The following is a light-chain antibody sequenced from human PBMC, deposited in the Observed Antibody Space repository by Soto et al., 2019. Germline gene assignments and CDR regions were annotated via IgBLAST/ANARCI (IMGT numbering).Light chain of an antibody. CDR3: QQFSSYPLT. V-gene: IGKV1-39*01. CDR2: HTS. Sequence: DIQMTQSPSSLSACVGDRVTITCRASQSISHYLNWYQHESGKAPKVLIYHTSSLQSGVPSRFSGSGSGTDFTLTISRLEPEDFAVYYCQQFSSYPLTFGGGTKVDIK. CDR1: QSISHY. J-gene: IGKJ4*01.